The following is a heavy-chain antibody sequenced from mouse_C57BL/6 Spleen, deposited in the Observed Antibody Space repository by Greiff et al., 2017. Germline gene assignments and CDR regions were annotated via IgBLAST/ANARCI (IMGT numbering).Heavy chain of an antibody. CDR3: ARGGSMITTRYYYAMDY. CDR2: IDPSDSET. J-gene: IGHJ4*01. Sequence: QVQLQQPGAELVRPGSSVKLSCKASGYTFTSYWMHWVKQRPIQGLEWIGNIDPSDSETHYNQKFKDKATLTVDKSSSTAYMQLSSLTSEDSAVXYCARGGSMITTRYYYAMDYWGQGTSVTVSS. D-gene: IGHD2-4*01. V-gene: IGHV1-52*01. CDR1: GYTFTSYW.